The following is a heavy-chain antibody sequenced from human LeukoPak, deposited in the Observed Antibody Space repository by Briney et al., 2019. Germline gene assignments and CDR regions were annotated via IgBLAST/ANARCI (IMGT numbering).Heavy chain of an antibody. Sequence: ASETLSLTCTVSGGSISSSSYYWGWIRQPPGKGLEWIGSIYYSGSTYYNPSLKSRVTISVDTSKNQFSLKLSSVTAADTAVYYCARGPVVPAAILVFPDAFDIWGQGTMVTVSS. V-gene: IGHV4-39*01. CDR2: IYYSGST. CDR1: GGSISSSSYY. D-gene: IGHD2-2*01. J-gene: IGHJ3*02. CDR3: ARGPVVPAAILVFPDAFDI.